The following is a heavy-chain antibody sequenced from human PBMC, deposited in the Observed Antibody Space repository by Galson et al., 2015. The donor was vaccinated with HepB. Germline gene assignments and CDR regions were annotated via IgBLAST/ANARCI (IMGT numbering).Heavy chain of an antibody. CDR2: IRSKASGGAA. J-gene: IGHJ4*02. D-gene: IGHD1-26*01. V-gene: IGHV3-49*03. Sequence: SLRLSCAVSGFTFSDYAISWFRQAPGKGLEWVGFIRSKASGGAADYAATVKGRFIISRDDSTSIAYLQMNSLKIEDTAVYYCSREYRIVGAPRAFDYWGQGILVTVSS. CDR1: GFTFSDYA. CDR3: SREYRIVGAPRAFDY.